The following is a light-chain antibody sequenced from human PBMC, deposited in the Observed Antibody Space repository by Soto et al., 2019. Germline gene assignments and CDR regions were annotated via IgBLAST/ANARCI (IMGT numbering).Light chain of an antibody. J-gene: IGKJ1*01. Sequence: DIQMTQSPSALSASIGDRVTITCRASQNIDTSLAWYQQKPGKAPKSLIFDASNLESGVSSRLTGSGCGTEFTLIIDNLQPDDSGSYYCQHYKAFSPWTFGQGTKVEIK. CDR1: QNIDTS. CDR3: QHYKAFSPWT. V-gene: IGKV1-5*01. CDR2: DAS.